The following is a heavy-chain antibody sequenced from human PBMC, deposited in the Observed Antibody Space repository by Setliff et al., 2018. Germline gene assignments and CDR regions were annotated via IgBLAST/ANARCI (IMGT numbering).Heavy chain of an antibody. V-gene: IGHV1-69*13. Sequence: SVKVSCKASGGTFSSYAISWVRQAPGQGLEWMGGIIPIFGTANYAQKFQGRVTITADESTSTAYMELSSLRSEDTAVYYCARDLRPGIAAAGTYYYYYMDVRGKGTTVTVSS. D-gene: IGHD6-13*01. CDR1: GGTFSSYA. CDR2: IIPIFGTA. CDR3: ARDLRPGIAAAGTYYYYYMDV. J-gene: IGHJ6*03.